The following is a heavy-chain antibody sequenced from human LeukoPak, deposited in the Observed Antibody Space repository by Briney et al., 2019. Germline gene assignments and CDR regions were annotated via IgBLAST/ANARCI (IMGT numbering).Heavy chain of an antibody. V-gene: IGHV7-4-1*02. D-gene: IGHD4-17*01. CDR1: GYTFKTYA. CDR2: INPSNGNP. CDR3: ARDTPDGRVTKFDY. Sequence: ASVKVSCKSSGYTFKTYAINWLRQAPGQGLEWVGWINPSNGNPTYAQGFTGRFVFSLDTSVSTAFLHISSLQIEDTAVYYCARDTPDGRVTKFDYWGREPWSPSP. J-gene: IGHJ4*02.